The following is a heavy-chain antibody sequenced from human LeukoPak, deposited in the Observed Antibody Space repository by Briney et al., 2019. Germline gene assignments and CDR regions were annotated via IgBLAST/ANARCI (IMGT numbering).Heavy chain of an antibody. D-gene: IGHD6-6*01. CDR3: ARVPVSSSLYFDY. CDR1: GGSISSGGYY. V-gene: IGHV4-30-2*01. J-gene: IGHJ4*02. CDR2: IYHSGST. Sequence: MPSQTLSLTCTVSGGSISSGGYYWSWIRQPPGKGLEWIGYIYHSGSTYYNPSLKSRVTISVDRSKNQFSLKLSSVTAADTAVYYCARVPVSSSLYFDYWGQGTLVTVSS.